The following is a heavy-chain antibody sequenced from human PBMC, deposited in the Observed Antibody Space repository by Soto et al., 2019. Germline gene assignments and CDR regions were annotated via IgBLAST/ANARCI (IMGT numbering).Heavy chain of an antibody. V-gene: IGHV4-59*08. CDR1: GGSISSYY. J-gene: IGHJ4*02. CDR3: ARLRVVFDY. Sequence: PSETLSLTCTVSGGSISSYYWSWIRQPPGKGLEWIGYIYYSGSTNYNPSLKSRVTISVDTSKNQFSLKLSSVTAADTAVYYCARLRVVFDYWGQGTLVTVSS. CDR2: IYYSGST. D-gene: IGHD3-16*01.